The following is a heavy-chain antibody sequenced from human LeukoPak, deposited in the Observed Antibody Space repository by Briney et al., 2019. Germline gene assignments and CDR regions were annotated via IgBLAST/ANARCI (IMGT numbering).Heavy chain of an antibody. Sequence: PGGSLRLSCAASGFTFSSYGMHWVRQAPGKGLEWVAVIWYDGSNKYYADSVKGRFTISRDNSKNTLYLQMNSLRAEDTAVYYCASGSRADTAMDYFDYWGQGTLVTVSS. CDR1: GFTFSSYG. J-gene: IGHJ4*02. D-gene: IGHD5-18*01. CDR3: ASGSRADTAMDYFDY. CDR2: IWYDGSNK. V-gene: IGHV3-33*01.